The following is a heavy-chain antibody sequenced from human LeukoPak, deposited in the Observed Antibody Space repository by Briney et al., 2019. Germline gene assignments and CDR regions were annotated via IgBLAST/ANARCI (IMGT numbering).Heavy chain of an antibody. CDR2: IRSKANSYVT. D-gene: IGHD2/OR15-2a*01. CDR3: VGDGHSNTGMNY. Sequence: PGGFLKLTCATSGFTFSGSTIHWVRQAPGKGLEWIGHIRSKANSYVTIYGASVKGRFTISRDGSKNTAYLHMNSLKTEDTAVYYCVGDGHSNTGMNYWGQGTLVTVSS. V-gene: IGHV3-73*01. J-gene: IGHJ4*02. CDR1: GFTFSGST.